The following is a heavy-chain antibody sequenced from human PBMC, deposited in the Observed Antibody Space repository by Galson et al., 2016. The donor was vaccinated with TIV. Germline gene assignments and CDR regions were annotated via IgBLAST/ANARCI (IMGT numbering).Heavy chain of an antibody. CDR2: IYYSGNTNY. CDR3: ARAPYGENWYFDF. CDR1: RGFISSHH. Sequence: SETLSLTCGVSRGFISSHHWSWIRQPPGKGLEWIGYIYYSGNTNYNYNPSLESRVTMSVDTSKTQVSLKLSSVTAADTAVYFCARAPYGENWYFDFWGRGTLVTVSS. V-gene: IGHV4-59*08. D-gene: IGHD4-17*01. J-gene: IGHJ2*01.